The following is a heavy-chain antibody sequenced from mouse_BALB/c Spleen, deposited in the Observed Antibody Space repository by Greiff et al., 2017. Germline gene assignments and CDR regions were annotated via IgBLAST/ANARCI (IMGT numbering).Heavy chain of an antibody. J-gene: IGHJ3*01. Sequence: DVKLVESGGGLVKPGGSLKLSCAASGFTFSSYAMSWVRQSPEKRLEWVAEISSGGSYTYYPDTVTGRFTISRDNAKNTLYLEMSSLRSEDTAMYYCARDQGGTTVVATRGWFADWGQGTLVTVSA. CDR2: ISSGGSYT. D-gene: IGHD1-1*01. CDR1: GFTFSSYA. V-gene: IGHV5-9-4*01. CDR3: ARDQGGTTVVATRGWFAD.